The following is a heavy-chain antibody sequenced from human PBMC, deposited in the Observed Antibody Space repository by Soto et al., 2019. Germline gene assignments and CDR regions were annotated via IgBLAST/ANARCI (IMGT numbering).Heavy chain of an antibody. D-gene: IGHD6-19*01. CDR1: GGSVSSGGYY. Sequence: QVQLQESGPGLVKPSQTLSLTCTVSGGSVSSGGYYWSWIRQHPGKGLAWIGYIYRSGSTYYNPSLKSRLTMSVDTSKNQFSLKLSSVTAADTAMYYCARESVAGPFDYWGQGTLITVSS. V-gene: IGHV4-31*03. J-gene: IGHJ4*02. CDR3: ARESVAGPFDY. CDR2: IYRSGST.